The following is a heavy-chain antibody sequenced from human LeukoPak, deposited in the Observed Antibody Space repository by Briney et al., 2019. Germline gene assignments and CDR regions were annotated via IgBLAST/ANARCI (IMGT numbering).Heavy chain of an antibody. CDR3: AKDLVGYCSSTSCYGEGYDY. J-gene: IGHJ4*02. CDR2: ISWDGGST. Sequence: GGSLRLSCAASGFTFDDYAMHWVRQAPGKGLEWVSLISWDGGSTYYADSVKGRFTISRDNSKNSLYLQMNSLRAEDTALYYCAKDLVGYCSSTSCYGEGYDYWGQGTLVTVSS. D-gene: IGHD2-2*01. CDR1: GFTFDDYA. V-gene: IGHV3-43D*03.